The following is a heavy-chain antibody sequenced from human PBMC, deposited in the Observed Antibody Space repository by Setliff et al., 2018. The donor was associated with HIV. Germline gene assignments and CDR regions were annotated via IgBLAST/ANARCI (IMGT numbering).Heavy chain of an antibody. D-gene: IGHD3-3*01. CDR2: INHSGTT. V-gene: IGHV4-34*01. CDR1: GGSFSSYY. CDR3: MRGRSITIFGVANFDF. Sequence: PSETLSLTCAVYGGSFSSYYWSWIRQPPGKGLEWIGEINHSGTTYYNPSLKSRVTISVDMSNNQFSLKVTSVTAADTAVYYCMRGRSITIFGVANFDFWGQGTQVTVSS. J-gene: IGHJ4*02.